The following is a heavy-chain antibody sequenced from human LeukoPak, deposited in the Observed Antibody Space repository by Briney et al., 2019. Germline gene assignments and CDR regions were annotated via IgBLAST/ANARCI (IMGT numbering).Heavy chain of an antibody. J-gene: IGHJ4*02. Sequence: GGSLRLSCTASEFTFSSYWMHWVRQPPGKGLVWVSRINSDGSSTSYADAVKGRFTISRDNAKNTLYLRMNSLRAEDTAVYYCARGGLTGTTIPYFDYWGQGTLVTVSP. V-gene: IGHV3-74*01. D-gene: IGHD1-7*01. CDR3: ARGGLTGTTIPYFDY. CDR2: INSDGSST. CDR1: EFTFSSYW.